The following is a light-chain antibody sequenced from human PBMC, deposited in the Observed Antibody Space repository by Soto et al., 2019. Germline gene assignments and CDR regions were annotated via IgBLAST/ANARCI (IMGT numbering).Light chain of an antibody. CDR1: QSVTTW. J-gene: IGKJ3*01. V-gene: IGKV1-12*01. CDR2: SAS. Sequence: DIQMTQSPSFVSASVGDRVTITCRASQSVTTWLAWYQQRPGKAPRLLIHSASSLRSGVPSRFSGSGSGAEFTLTIGSLHPEDEATYFCQQACYFPFTFGPGTTVAI. CDR3: QQACYFPFT.